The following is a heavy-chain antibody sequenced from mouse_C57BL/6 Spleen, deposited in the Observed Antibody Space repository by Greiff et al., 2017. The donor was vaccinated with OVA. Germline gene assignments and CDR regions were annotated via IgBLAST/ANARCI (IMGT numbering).Heavy chain of an antibody. Sequence: QVQLKQPGAELVKPGASVKLSCKASGYTFTSYWMQWVKQRPGQGLEWIGEIDPSDSYTNYNQKFKGKATLTVDTSSSTAYMQLSSLTSEDSAVYYCARVRVYTTVVDYWGQGTTLTVSS. V-gene: IGHV1-50*01. CDR2: IDPSDSYT. D-gene: IGHD1-1*01. J-gene: IGHJ2*01. CDR1: GYTFTSYW. CDR3: ARVRVYTTVVDY.